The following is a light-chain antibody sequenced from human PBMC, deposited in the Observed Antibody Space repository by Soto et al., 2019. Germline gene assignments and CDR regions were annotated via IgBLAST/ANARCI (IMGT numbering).Light chain of an antibody. Sequence: EIVITHSPSTLSVSPVERATLSFMASQSVSSNLAWYQQKPGQAPRLLIYGTSTRASGIPARFSGSGSGTEFTLTISSLQSEDSAVYYCKQYNNWRKFGQGTKVDIK. J-gene: IGKJ1*01. V-gene: IGKV3-15*01. CDR2: GTS. CDR3: KQYNNWRK. CDR1: QSVSSN.